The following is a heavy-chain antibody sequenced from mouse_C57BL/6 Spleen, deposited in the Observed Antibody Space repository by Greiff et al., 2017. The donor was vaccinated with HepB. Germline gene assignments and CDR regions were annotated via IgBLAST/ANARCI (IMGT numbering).Heavy chain of an antibody. CDR2: IDPSDSYT. Sequence: QVQLQQPGAELVKPGASVKLSCKASGYTFTSYWMQWVKQRPGQGLEWIGEIDPSDSYTNYNQKFKGKATLTVDTSSSTAYMQLSSLTSEDSAVYYCARDHREDYWGQGTTLTVSS. CDR3: ARDHREDY. V-gene: IGHV1-50*01. J-gene: IGHJ2*01. CDR1: GYTFTSYW.